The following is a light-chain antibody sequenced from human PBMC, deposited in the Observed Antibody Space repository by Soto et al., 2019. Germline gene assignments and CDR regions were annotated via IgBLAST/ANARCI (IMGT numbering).Light chain of an antibody. J-gene: IGKJ4*01. Sequence: VLTQSPATLSLSPGDRATLSCRASQSVRSDYFAWYQQKPGQAPRVIIFGVSTRATAIPDRFSGSGSGTDFTLTISRLEPEDFALYYCQQYGNSPLTFGGGSKADIK. CDR3: QQYGNSPLT. CDR2: GVS. V-gene: IGKV3-20*01. CDR1: QSVRSDY.